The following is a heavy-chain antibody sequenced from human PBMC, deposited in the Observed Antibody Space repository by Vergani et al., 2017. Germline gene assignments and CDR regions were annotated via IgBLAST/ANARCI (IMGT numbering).Heavy chain of an antibody. CDR2: ISTYNGNT. V-gene: IGHV1-18*04. Sequence: QVQLVQSGAEVKTPGASVKVSCKASGYSFTTYGISWVRQAPGQGRECMGWISTYNGNTNYAQKLQGRVSMTTDTSTSTAYMELRNLRSDDTAVFYCARTTVTTEDWFDFWGQGTLVTVSS. D-gene: IGHD4-17*01. CDR1: GYSFTTYG. CDR3: ARTTVTTEDWFDF. J-gene: IGHJ5*01.